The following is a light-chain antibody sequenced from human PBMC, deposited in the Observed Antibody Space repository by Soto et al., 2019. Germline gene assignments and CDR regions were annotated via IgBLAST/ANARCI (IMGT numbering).Light chain of an antibody. Sequence: DIQMTQSPSSVSASVGDRVTITCRASQGISRWLAWYQKKPGRAPKLLIYAASSLQSGVPVRFSGSGSGTDFTLSISSLEPEDVATDYCQQLDSFPLTCGQGTRLEIK. CDR1: QGISRW. J-gene: IGKJ5*01. CDR2: AAS. CDR3: QQLDSFPLT. V-gene: IGKV1-12*01.